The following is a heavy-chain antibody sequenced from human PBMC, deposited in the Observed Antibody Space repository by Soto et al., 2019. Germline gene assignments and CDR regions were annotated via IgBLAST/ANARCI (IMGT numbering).Heavy chain of an antibody. CDR1: RYTFPMYG. D-gene: IGHD3-3*01. V-gene: IGHV1-18*04. CDR2: ICPCNGDT. CDR3: ARDPGPPIDYDFCSGPDAFDYYYYGMDV. J-gene: IGHJ6*02. Sequence: ASVKVSFKASRYTFPMYGISVVRRFRGSWLEGMGWICPCNGDTSYAQTLQGRVTMTTDKSTSTAYMERSSLRSADTAVYYCARDPGPPIDYDFCSGPDAFDYYYYGMDVWGQGTTVTVSS.